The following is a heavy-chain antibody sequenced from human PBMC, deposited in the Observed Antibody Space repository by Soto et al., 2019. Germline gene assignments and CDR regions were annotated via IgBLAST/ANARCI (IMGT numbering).Heavy chain of an antibody. CDR3: ARIPTAYDSSGSMDV. J-gene: IGHJ6*02. V-gene: IGHV2-70*11. D-gene: IGHD3-22*01. CDR2: IDWDDDK. Sequence: SGPTLVNPTQTLTLTCTFSGFSLSTSGMCVSWIRQPPGKALEWLARIDWDDDKYYSTSLKTRLTISKDTSKNQVVLTMTNMDPVDTATYYCARIPTAYDSSGSMDVWGQGTTVTVS. CDR1: GFSLSTSGMC.